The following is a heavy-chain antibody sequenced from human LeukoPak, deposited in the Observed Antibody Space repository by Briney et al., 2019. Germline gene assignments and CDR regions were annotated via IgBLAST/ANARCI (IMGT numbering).Heavy chain of an antibody. V-gene: IGHV3-23*01. Sequence: GGSLRPSCAASGFTSSNFAMNWVRKAPGKGLECVSGISGSTGRTYYADSVKGRFTTSRDDSKNTVYLEMNSLRAEDTALYFCAKANCGSECFYIMDVWGQGTMVTVSS. J-gene: IGHJ6*02. CDR1: GFTSSNFA. CDR3: AKANCGSECFYIMDV. CDR2: ISGSTGRT. D-gene: IGHD3-16*01.